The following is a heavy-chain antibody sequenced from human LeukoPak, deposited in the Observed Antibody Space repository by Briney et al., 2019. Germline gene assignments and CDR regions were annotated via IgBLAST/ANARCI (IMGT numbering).Heavy chain of an antibody. CDR3: ARHRYTTGEAS. D-gene: IGHD6-19*01. V-gene: IGHV4-59*08. J-gene: IGHJ5*02. CDR1: DGSISSHF. Sequence: SETLSLTCSVFDGSISSHFWSWIRQPPGKGLEWIGYISYSGSNNYNPSLKSRVTISVDTSKNRFSMKLTSVTAADTAVYYCARHRYTTGEASWGQGTLVTVSS. CDR2: ISYSGSN.